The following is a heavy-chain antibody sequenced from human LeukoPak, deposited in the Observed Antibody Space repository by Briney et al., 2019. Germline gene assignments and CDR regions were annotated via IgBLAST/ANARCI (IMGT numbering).Heavy chain of an antibody. J-gene: IGHJ4*02. CDR2: INHSGST. D-gene: IGHD6-19*01. CDR1: GFIFSNYV. CDR3: ARQSSGWYFDY. Sequence: PGGSLRLSCAASGFIFSNYVMSWVRQAPGKGLEWIGEINHSGSTNYNPSLKSRVTISVDTSKNQFSLKLSSVTAADAAVYYCARQSSGWYFDYWGQGTLVTVSS. V-gene: IGHV4-34*01.